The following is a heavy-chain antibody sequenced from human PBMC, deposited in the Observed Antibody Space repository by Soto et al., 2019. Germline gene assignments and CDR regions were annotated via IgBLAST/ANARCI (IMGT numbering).Heavy chain of an antibody. J-gene: IGHJ6*02. CDR1: GYTFTGYY. Sequence: ASVKVSCKTSGYTFTGYYIHWVRQAPGQGLEWMGWINPNSGGTSSAQKFQGRVTMTRDTSISTAYMELSRLRSDDTAVYYCARDLGATVIEYFYYVMDVWGQGTTVTVSS. CDR3: ARDLGATVIEYFYYVMDV. V-gene: IGHV1-2*02. CDR2: INPNSGGT. D-gene: IGHD4-4*01.